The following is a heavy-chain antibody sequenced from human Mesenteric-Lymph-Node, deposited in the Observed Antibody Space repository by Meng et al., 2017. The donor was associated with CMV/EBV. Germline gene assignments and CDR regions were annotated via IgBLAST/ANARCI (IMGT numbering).Heavy chain of an antibody. CDR3: SRHDGSSGYYYLGVDY. CDR1: GGSISSYF. CDR2: IYYSGST. Sequence: SETLSLTCNVSGGSISSYFWSWIRQPPGKGLEWIGYIYYSGSTNYNPSLKSRVSISIDTSKKQFSLKLSSVTAADTAVYYCSRHDGSSGYYYLGVDYWGQGTLVTVSS. J-gene: IGHJ4*02. D-gene: IGHD3-22*01. V-gene: IGHV4-59*08.